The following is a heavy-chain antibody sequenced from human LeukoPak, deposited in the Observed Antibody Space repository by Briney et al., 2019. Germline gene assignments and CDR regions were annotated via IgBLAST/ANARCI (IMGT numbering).Heavy chain of an antibody. CDR1: GGSFSGYY. Sequence: SGTLSLTCAVYGGSFSGYYWSWIRQPPGKGLEWIGEINHSGSTNYNPSLKSRVTISVDTSKNQFSLKLSSVTAADTAVYYCARDVSERAGDILTMYYYYYMDVWGKGTTVTISS. V-gene: IGHV4-34*01. CDR3: ARDVSERAGDILTMYYYYYMDV. J-gene: IGHJ6*03. D-gene: IGHD3-9*01. CDR2: INHSGST.